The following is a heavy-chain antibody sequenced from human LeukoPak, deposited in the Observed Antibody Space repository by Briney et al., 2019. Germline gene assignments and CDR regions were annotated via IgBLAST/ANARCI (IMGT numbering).Heavy chain of an antibody. CDR1: GFSFSDSP. V-gene: IGHV3-73*01. D-gene: IGHD3-9*01. J-gene: IGHJ4*02. CDR3: TRQRPQTGTFDY. Sequence: PGGSLKLSCAASGFSFSDSPMHWVRHASGKGREWVGRVRDRANSYATGYAASVEGRFTISRDDSENTAYLQMNSLIIEDTAVYYCTRQRPQTGTFDYWGQGVLVTVSS. CDR2: VRDRANSYAT.